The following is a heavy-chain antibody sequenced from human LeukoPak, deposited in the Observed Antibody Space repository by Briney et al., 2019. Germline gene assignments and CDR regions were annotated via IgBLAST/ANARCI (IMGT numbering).Heavy chain of an antibody. CDR1: GYTFTGYY. CDR3: ARGMGYCSGGSCFGLDY. CDR2: INPNSGGT. Sequence: ASVKVSCKASGYTFTGYYMHWVRQAPGQGLEWMGWINPNSGGTNYAQKFQGRVTMTRDTSISTAYMELSRLRSDDTAVYYCARGMGYCSGGSCFGLDYWGQGTLVTVSS. D-gene: IGHD2-15*01. V-gene: IGHV1-2*02. J-gene: IGHJ4*02.